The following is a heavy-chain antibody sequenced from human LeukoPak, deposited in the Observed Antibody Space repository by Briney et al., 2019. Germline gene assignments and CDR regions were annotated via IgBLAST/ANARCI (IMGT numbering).Heavy chain of an antibody. D-gene: IGHD3-16*01. Sequence: SETLSLTCTVSGGSISSYYWSWIRQPPGKGLEWIGYIYYSGSTNYNPSLKSRVTISVDTSKNQFSLKLSSVTAADTAVYYCARGRYDYVWGSFDSEYYFDYWGQGTLVTVSS. J-gene: IGHJ4*02. CDR3: ARGRYDYVWGSFDSEYYFDY. CDR2: IYYSGST. V-gene: IGHV4-59*01. CDR1: GGSISSYY.